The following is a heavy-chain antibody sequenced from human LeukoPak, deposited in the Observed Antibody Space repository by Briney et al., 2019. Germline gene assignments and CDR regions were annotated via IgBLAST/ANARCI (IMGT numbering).Heavy chain of an antibody. V-gene: IGHV3-7*04. D-gene: IGHD5-18*01. CDR2: IKQDGSEK. CDR1: GFTFSSYW. J-gene: IGHJ4*02. Sequence: PGGSLRLSCAASGFTFSSYWMSWVRQAPGKGLEWVANIKQDGSEKYYVGPVKGRFTISRDSATNSLYLQMNSLRVEDTAVYYCARKAYTCGAFDYWGLGTLVTVSS. CDR3: ARKAYTCGAFDY.